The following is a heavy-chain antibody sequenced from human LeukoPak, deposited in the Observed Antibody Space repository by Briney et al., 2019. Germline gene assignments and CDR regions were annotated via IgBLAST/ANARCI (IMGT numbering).Heavy chain of an antibody. D-gene: IGHD4-23*01. CDR1: GFTFSSYP. Sequence: GGSLRLSCAASGFTFSSYPMHWVHQAQGKGLEYVSAITSSGGNTYYANSVKGRFTISRDNSKNTLYAQLGSLRAEDMAVYYCARGQDYGGNSKIFDDWGQGTLVTVSS. CDR2: ITSSGGNT. CDR3: ARGQDYGGNSKIFDD. V-gene: IGHV3-64*01. J-gene: IGHJ4*02.